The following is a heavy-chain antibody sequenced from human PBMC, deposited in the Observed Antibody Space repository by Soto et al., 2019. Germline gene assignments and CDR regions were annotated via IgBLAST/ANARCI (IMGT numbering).Heavy chain of an antibody. V-gene: IGHV3-53*01. D-gene: IGHD4-4*01. CDR2: FYDLDGT. J-gene: IGHJ3*01. CDR1: GLTVSGKKY. Sequence: PVGSLRLSCAVSGLTVSGKKYVAWVRQAPGKGLEWVSGFYDLDGTYYADSLKGRFTTSGDSSRTIVYLQMNGLRPEHTAVYYCATWHLQEHAYDVWGQGTTVTVSS. CDR3: ATWHLQEHAYDV.